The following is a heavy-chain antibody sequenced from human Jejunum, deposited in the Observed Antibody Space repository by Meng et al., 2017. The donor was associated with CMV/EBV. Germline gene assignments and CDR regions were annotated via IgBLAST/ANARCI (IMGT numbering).Heavy chain of an antibody. J-gene: IGHJ4*02. CDR3: VRDLISGVVPLGY. V-gene: IGHV3-74*01. Sequence: SAFTFSSYWMHWARQVPGKGLVCVARINGDGSTTNYADSVKGRFTISRDNAKNTLYLQMNSLRAEDTAVYYCVRDLISGVVPLGYWGQGTLVTVSS. CDR2: INGDGSTT. D-gene: IGHD3-3*01. CDR1: AFTFSSYW.